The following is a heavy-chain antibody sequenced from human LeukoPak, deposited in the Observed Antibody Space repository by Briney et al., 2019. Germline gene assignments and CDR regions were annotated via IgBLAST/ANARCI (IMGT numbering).Heavy chain of an antibody. CDR3: AKLGGEVTIFGVVTLLGYDY. J-gene: IGHJ4*02. V-gene: IGHV3-30*02. CDR2: IRYDGSNK. Sequence: GGSLRLSCAASGFTFSSYGMHWVRQAPGKGLEWVAFIRYDGSNKYYADSVKGRFTISRDNSKNTLYLQMNSLRAEDTAVYYCAKLGGEVTIFGVVTLLGYDYWGQGTLVTVSS. CDR1: GFTFSSYG. D-gene: IGHD3-3*01.